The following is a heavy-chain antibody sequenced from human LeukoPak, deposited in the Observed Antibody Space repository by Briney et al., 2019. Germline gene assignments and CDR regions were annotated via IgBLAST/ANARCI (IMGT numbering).Heavy chain of an antibody. D-gene: IGHD3-3*01. CDR1: GGSLNGYY. J-gene: IGHJ6*03. V-gene: IGHV4-34*01. Sequence: SETLSLTCAVHGGSLNGYYWSWIRQSPGQGLEWIGEINHRRSTNYNPSLKSRVTISVDTSKNQFSLKLSSVTAADTAVYYCARGRRLRSPYYYYYYMDVWGKGTTVTVSS. CDR2: INHRRST. CDR3: ARGRRLRSPYYYYYYMDV.